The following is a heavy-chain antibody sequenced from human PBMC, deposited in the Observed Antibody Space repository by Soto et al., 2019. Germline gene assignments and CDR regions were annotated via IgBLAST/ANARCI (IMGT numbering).Heavy chain of an antibody. Sequence: QVQLVQSGAEVKKPGSSVKVSCKASGGTFSTYAISWVRQAPGQGLEWMGGIIPLFGTANYAQKFQGRVTITADESTSTAYMELSSMRSEDTAVYYCAQTLGLAVAGPGRFDLWGRGTLITVSS. J-gene: IGHJ2*01. CDR1: GGTFSTYA. CDR3: AQTLGLAVAGPGRFDL. V-gene: IGHV1-69*12. CDR2: IIPLFGTA. D-gene: IGHD6-19*01.